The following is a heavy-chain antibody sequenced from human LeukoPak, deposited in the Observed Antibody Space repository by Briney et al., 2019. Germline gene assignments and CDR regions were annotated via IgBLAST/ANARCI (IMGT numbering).Heavy chain of an antibody. CDR2: INHSGST. CDR3: ARGRTRRLSYGSGSYYSY. D-gene: IGHD3-10*01. J-gene: IGHJ4*02. V-gene: IGHV4-4*02. Sequence: SETLSLTCGVSGGSISGTNWWSWVRQPPGRGLEWIGEINHSGSTNYNPSLKSRVTISVDTSKNQFSLKLSSVTAADTAVYYCARGRTRRLSYGSGSYYSYWGQGTLVTVSS. CDR1: GGSISGTNW.